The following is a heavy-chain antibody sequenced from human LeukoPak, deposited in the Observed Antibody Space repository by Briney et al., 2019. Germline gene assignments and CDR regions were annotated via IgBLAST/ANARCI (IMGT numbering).Heavy chain of an antibody. CDR2: IYHSGST. CDR1: GYSISSGYY. Sequence: PSETLSLTCTVSGYSISSGYYWGWIRQPPGKGLEWIGSIYHSGSTYYNPSLTSRVTISVDTSKNQFSLKLSSVTAADTAVYYCASENDAFDIRGQGTVVSVSS. V-gene: IGHV4-38-2*02. CDR3: ASENDAFDI. J-gene: IGHJ3*02.